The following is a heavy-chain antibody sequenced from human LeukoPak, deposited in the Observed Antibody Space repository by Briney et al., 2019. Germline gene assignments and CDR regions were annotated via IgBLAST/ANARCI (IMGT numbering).Heavy chain of an antibody. D-gene: IGHD2-21*01. CDR2: ISYDGSNK. J-gene: IGHJ4*02. V-gene: IGHV3-30*03. CDR3: ARSTPGYFGY. Sequence: GGSLRLSCAASGFTFNKHGMHWVRQAPGKGLEWVAVISYDGSNKYYADSVKGRFTISRDNSKNTLYLQMNSLRAEDTAVYYCARSTPGYFGYWGQGTLVTVSS. CDR1: GFTFNKHG.